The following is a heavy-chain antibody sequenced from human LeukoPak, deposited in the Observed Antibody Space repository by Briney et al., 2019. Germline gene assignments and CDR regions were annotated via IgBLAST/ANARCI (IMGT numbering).Heavy chain of an antibody. V-gene: IGHV1-69*04. CDR2: IIPILGIA. CDR1: GGTFSSYA. Sequence: ASVKVSCKASGGTFSSYAISWVRQAPGQGLEWMGRIIPILGIANYAQKFQGRVTITADKSTSTAYMELSSLGSEDTAVYYCARSRDYDILTGYFDYWGQGTLVTVSS. CDR3: ARSRDYDILTGYFDY. D-gene: IGHD3-9*01. J-gene: IGHJ4*02.